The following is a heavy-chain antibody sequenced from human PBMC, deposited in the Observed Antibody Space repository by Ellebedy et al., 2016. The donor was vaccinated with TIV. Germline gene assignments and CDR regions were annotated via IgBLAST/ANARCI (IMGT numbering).Heavy chain of an antibody. V-gene: IGHV3-23*01. CDR3: AKGRGGGSDTSAPRYYFDY. CDR1: GFTFSPYA. Sequence: PGGSLRLSCAASGFTFSPYAMAWVRQAPGKGLEWVSGIVGSGAQKYADSVKGRFIISRDNSKKTLYLQMNSLRAEDTVVYYCAKGRGGGSDTSAPRYYFDYWGLGTLVTVSS. J-gene: IGHJ4*02. D-gene: IGHD3-22*01. CDR2: IVGSGA.